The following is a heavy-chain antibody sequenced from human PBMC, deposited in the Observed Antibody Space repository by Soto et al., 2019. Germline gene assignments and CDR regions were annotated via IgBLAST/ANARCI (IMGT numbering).Heavy chain of an antibody. Sequence: SETLSLTCAVYGGSFSGYYWSWIRQPPGKGLEWIGEINHSGSTNYNPSLKSRVTISVDTSKNQFSLKLSSVTAAETAVYYCARTKKRYCSGGSCPRGAFDIWGQGTMVTVSS. D-gene: IGHD2-15*01. V-gene: IGHV4-34*01. CDR1: GGSFSGYY. CDR3: ARTKKRYCSGGSCPRGAFDI. CDR2: INHSGST. J-gene: IGHJ3*02.